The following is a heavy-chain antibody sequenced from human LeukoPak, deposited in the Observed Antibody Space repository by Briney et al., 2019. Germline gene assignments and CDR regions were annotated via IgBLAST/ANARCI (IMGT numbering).Heavy chain of an antibody. J-gene: IGHJ4*02. Sequence: SETLSLTCSVSGDSITRTSYYWAWIRQPPGKGLEWLGTSSYSGVTYYNPSLKSRATISVDTSKNQISLNLRSVTAADTSVYYCVNMREFPTSSKVYYFDYWGQGTLVTVSS. CDR2: SSYSGVT. CDR1: GDSITRTSYY. V-gene: IGHV4-39*01. CDR3: VNMREFPTSSKVYYFDY. D-gene: IGHD3-10*01.